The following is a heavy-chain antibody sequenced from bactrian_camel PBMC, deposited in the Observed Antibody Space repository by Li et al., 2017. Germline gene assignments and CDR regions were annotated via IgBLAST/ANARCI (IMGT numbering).Heavy chain of an antibody. CDR1: GYTDDGHC. J-gene: IGHJ4*01. CDR3: GTNYYCRGSACCNSDFSH. Sequence: VQLVESGGGSVRAGTSLTLTCVTSGYTDDGHCMGWFRQVPGKQREKVALIGSDRATHYSQSAKGRFTISKDSAKNTLYLQMNNLKPEDTAMYYCGTNYYCRGSACCNSDFSHWGQGTQVTVS. D-gene: IGHD2*01. CDR2: IGSDRAT. V-gene: IGHV3S55*01.